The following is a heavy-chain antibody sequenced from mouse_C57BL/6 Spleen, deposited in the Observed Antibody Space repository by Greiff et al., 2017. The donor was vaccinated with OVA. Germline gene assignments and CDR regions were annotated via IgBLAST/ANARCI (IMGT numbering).Heavy chain of an antibody. D-gene: IGHD2-5*01. CDR1: GYSFTDYN. Sequence: LVESGPELVKPGASVKISCKASGYSFTDYNMNWVKQSNGKSLEWIGVINPNYGTTSYNQKFKGKATLTVDQSSSTAYMQLNSLTSEDSAVYYCARARDSNYEAWFAYWGQGTLVTVSA. CDR3: ARARDSNYEAWFAY. CDR2: INPNYGTT. J-gene: IGHJ3*01. V-gene: IGHV1-39*01.